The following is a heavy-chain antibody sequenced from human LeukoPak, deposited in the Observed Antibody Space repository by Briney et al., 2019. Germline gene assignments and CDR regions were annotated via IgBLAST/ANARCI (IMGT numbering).Heavy chain of an antibody. D-gene: IGHD5-24*01. CDR2: ISYDGSNK. Sequence: GGSLRLSCAASGFTFSSYGMHWVRQAPGKGLEWVAVISYDGSNKYYADSVKGRFTISRDNSKNTLYLQMNSLRAEDTAVYYCAKSDDGSGNFDYWGQGTLVTVSS. V-gene: IGHV3-30*18. CDR1: GFTFSSYG. CDR3: AKSDDGSGNFDY. J-gene: IGHJ4*02.